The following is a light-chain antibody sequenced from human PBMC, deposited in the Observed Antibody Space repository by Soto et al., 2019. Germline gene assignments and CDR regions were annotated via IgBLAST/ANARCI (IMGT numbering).Light chain of an antibody. V-gene: IGLV2-23*01. CDR2: EDA. CDR3: CSYAGGTSVI. CDR1: SSDVGRYSL. J-gene: IGLJ2*01. Sequence: QSALTQPASVSGSPGQSLTISCTGTSSDVGRYSLVSWYQQHPGKAPKLIIYEDAERPSGVSYRFSGSKSGNTASLTISGLQTEDEADYYCCSYAGGTSVIFGGGTKLTVL.